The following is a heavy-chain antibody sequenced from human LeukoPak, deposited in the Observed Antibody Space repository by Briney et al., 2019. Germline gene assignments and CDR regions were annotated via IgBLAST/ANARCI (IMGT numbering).Heavy chain of an antibody. D-gene: IGHD6-13*01. CDR3: ASALKRGSAGTLIDY. Sequence: ASVKVSCKASGYTFTSYDINWVRQATGQGLEWMGWMNPNSGNTGYAQKFQDRVTMTRNTSISTAYMELSSLESEDTAVYYCASALKRGSAGTLIDYWGEGTLVTVSS. CDR2: MNPNSGNT. V-gene: IGHV1-8*01. CDR1: GYTFTSYD. J-gene: IGHJ4*02.